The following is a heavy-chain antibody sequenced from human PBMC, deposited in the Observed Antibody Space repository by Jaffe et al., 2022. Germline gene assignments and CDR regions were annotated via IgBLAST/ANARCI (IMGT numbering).Heavy chain of an antibody. CDR2: ISSDGSST. D-gene: IGHD6-19*01. Sequence: EVLLVESGGGLVQPGGSLRLSCAASGFTFSDYWMHWVRQGPGKGLVWVSRISSDGSSTTYADSVKGRFTISRDNAKNTLYLEMKSLRAEDTAVYLCARSGYRSGWYYFDNWGQGTLVTVSS. V-gene: IGHV3-74*03. CDR3: ARSGYRSGWYYFDN. CDR1: GFTFSDYW. J-gene: IGHJ4*02.